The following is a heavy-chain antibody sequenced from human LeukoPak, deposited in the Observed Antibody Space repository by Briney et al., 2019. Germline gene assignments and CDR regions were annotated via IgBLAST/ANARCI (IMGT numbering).Heavy chain of an antibody. Sequence: APVKVSCKASGYTFTGYYMHWVRQAPGQGLEWMAWINPNTGATNYAQRFQGRVTLTTDTSISTAYMELSSLRSDDTAVYYCARAPLGLANDYWGQGTLVTVSS. J-gene: IGHJ4*02. CDR2: INPNTGAT. V-gene: IGHV1-2*02. CDR1: GYTFTGYY. D-gene: IGHD6-19*01. CDR3: ARAPLGLANDY.